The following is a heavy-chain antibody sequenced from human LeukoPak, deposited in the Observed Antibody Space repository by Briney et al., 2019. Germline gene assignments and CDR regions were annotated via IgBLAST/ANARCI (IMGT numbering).Heavy chain of an antibody. V-gene: IGHV4-59*10. CDR3: VGGTVTTPIDY. CDR2: IYTSGST. J-gene: IGHJ4*02. D-gene: IGHD4-17*01. CDR1: GGSFRGYY. Sequence: SETLSLTCAVYGGSFRGYYWSWIRQPAGKGLEWIGRIYTSGSTNYNPSLKSRVTISVDTSKNQFSLKLSSVTAADTAVYYCVGGTVTTPIDYWGQGTLVTVSS.